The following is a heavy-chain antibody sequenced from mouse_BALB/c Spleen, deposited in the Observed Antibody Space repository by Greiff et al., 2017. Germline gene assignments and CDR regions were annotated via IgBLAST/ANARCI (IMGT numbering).Heavy chain of an antibody. CDR3: ARELGGETFDY. D-gene: IGHD4-1*01. J-gene: IGHJ2*01. CDR2: ISYSGST. V-gene: IGHV3-2*02. Sequence: EVQLQESGPGLVKPSQSLSLTCTVTGYSITSDYAWNWIRQFPGNKLEWMGYISYSGSTSYNPSLKSRISITRDTSKNQFFLQLNSVTTEDTATYYCARELGGETFDYWGQGTTLTVSS. CDR1: GYSITSDYA.